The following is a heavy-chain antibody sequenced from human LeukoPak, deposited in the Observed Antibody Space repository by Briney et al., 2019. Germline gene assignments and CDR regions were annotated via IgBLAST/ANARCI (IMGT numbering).Heavy chain of an antibody. V-gene: IGHV3-23*01. J-gene: IGHJ4*02. Sequence: PGGSLRLSCAASGFTFSSHAMSWVRQAPGKGLEWVSAISGSGGSTYYADSVKGRFTISRDNSKNTLYLQMNSLRAEDTAVYYWAKDTYYYDSSGYYPFGYWGQGTLVTVSS. CDR3: AKDTYYYDSSGYYPFGY. CDR2: ISGSGGST. CDR1: GFTFSSHA. D-gene: IGHD3-22*01.